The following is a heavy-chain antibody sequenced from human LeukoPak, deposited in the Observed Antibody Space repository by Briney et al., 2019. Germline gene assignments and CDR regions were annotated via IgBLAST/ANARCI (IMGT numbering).Heavy chain of an antibody. J-gene: IGHJ4*02. V-gene: IGHV4-59*01. D-gene: IGHD3-3*01. CDR2: IYSSGTT. Sequence: SETLSLTCSVSGGSISSYYWSWLRQPPGKGLEWIGYIYSSGTTNYNPSLNSRATMSVDTSKNQFSLKLSSVTAADTAVYYCARVKSWSGYNALDYWGQGTLVTVSS. CDR1: GGSISSYY. CDR3: ARVKSWSGYNALDY.